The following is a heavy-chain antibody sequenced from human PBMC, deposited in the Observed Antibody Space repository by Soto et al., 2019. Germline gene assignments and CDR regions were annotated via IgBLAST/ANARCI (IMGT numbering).Heavy chain of an antibody. D-gene: IGHD3-22*01. Sequence: GGSLRLSCAASGFTFSSYSMNWVRQAPGKGLEWVSYISSSSSTIYYADSVKGRFTISRDNAKNSLYLQMNSLRDGDTAVYYCARDPSRYYYDSSGYPWGQGTLVTVSS. J-gene: IGHJ5*02. CDR2: ISSSSSTI. CDR3: ARDPSRYYYDSSGYP. CDR1: GFTFSSYS. V-gene: IGHV3-48*02.